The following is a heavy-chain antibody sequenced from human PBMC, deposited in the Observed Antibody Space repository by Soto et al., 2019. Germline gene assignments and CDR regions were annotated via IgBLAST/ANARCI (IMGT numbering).Heavy chain of an antibody. Sequence: ASVKVSCKASGYTLTSSAMHWVRQAPGQSLEWMGWINAGSGNTKYSQKFQDRVTITRDMSTSTAYMELSSLRSEDTAVYYCAADSGITAYDAFDIWGQGTMVTVSS. CDR1: GYTLTSSA. CDR2: INAGSGNT. CDR3: AADSGITAYDAFDI. D-gene: IGHD3-16*01. J-gene: IGHJ3*02. V-gene: IGHV1-3*01.